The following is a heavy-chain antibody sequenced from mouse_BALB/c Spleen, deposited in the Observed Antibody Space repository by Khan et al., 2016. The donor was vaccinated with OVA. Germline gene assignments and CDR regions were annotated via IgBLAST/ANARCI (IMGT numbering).Heavy chain of an antibody. CDR2: ISSGNATI. CDR1: GFTFSSFG. V-gene: IGHV5-17*02. CDR3: ARSMSSTWYFDV. J-gene: IGHJ1*01. Sequence: EVQLVESGGGLVQPGGSRKLSCAASGFTFSSFGMHWVRQAPEKGLEWVAYISSGNATIYYADIVKGRVTISRDNPKNTLFLQMTSLRSEATAMYYCARSMSSTWYFDVWGAGTTVTVSS.